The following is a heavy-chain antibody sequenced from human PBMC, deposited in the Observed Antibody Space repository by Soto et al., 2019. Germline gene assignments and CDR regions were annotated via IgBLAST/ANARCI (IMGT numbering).Heavy chain of an antibody. CDR2: IYSGGST. Sequence: GGSLRLSCAASGFTVSSNYMSWVRQAPGKGLEWVSVIYSGGSTYYADSVKGRFTISRDNSKNTLYLQMNSLRAEDTAVYYCANIAAAGRYYYYYYYMDVWGKGTTVTVSS. CDR3: ANIAAAGRYYYYYYYMDV. D-gene: IGHD6-13*01. CDR1: GFTVSSNY. J-gene: IGHJ6*03. V-gene: IGHV3-66*01.